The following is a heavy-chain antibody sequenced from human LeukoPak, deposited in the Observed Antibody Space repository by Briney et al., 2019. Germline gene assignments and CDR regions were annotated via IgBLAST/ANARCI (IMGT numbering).Heavy chain of an antibody. CDR3: ATAGYDYVWGSYRSFDY. Sequence: PSETLSLTCAVYGGSFSGYYWSWIRQPPGKGLEWIGEINHSGSTNYNPSLKSRVTISVDTSKNQFSLKLSSVTAADTAAYYCATAGYDYVWGSYRSFDYWGQGTLVTVSS. J-gene: IGHJ4*02. D-gene: IGHD3-16*02. V-gene: IGHV4-34*01. CDR2: INHSGST. CDR1: GGSFSGYY.